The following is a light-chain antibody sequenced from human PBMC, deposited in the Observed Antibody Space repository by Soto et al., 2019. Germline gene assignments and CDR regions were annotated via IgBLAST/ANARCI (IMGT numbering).Light chain of an antibody. Sequence: QSVLTQPPSVSGAPGQRVTISCTGSSSNIGAGYDVHWYRQLSGAAPKVLIYGDNNRPSGVPDRFSGSKSGTSASLAITGLQSEDEADYYCQSYDTSLSGLVVFGGGTKLTVL. V-gene: IGLV1-40*01. CDR1: SSNIGAGYD. CDR2: GDN. CDR3: QSYDTSLSGLVV. J-gene: IGLJ2*01.